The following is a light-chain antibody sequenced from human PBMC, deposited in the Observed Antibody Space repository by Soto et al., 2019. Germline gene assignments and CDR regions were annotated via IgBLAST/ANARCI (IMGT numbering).Light chain of an antibody. CDR2: NNN. Sequence: QAVVTQPPSASGTPGQRVTISCSGSSSNIGSNYVFWYQHFPGTAPKVLIYNNNQRPSGVPDRISGSKSGTSASLAISGLRSEDEAEYYCATWDGSLNGVVFGGGTKVTVL. CDR3: ATWDGSLNGVV. CDR1: SSNIGSNY. J-gene: IGLJ2*01. V-gene: IGLV1-47*02.